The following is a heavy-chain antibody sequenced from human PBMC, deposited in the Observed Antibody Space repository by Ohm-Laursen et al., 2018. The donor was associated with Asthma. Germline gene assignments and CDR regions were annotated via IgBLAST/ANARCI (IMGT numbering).Heavy chain of an antibody. CDR1: GGSISSYY. CDR3: ARELYRSGSPFDY. J-gene: IGHJ4*02. Sequence: SDTLSLTCTVSGGSISSYYWSWIRQPPGKGLEWIGYMYYSGSTKYNPSLKSRLTMSVDTSKNQFSLNLRSVTAADTAVYYCARELYRSGSPFDYWGQGTLVTVSS. V-gene: IGHV4-59*01. CDR2: MYYSGST. D-gene: IGHD6-19*01.